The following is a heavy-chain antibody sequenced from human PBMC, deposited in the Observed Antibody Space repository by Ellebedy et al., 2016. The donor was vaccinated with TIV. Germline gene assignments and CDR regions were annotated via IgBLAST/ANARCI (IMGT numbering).Heavy chain of an antibody. V-gene: IGHV3-48*04. Sequence: GESLKISXAASGFAFSSYAMHWVRQAPGKGLAWVSYIGSSSTTIYYADSVKGRFTVSRDNAKNPLYLQLNSLSAEDTAVYYCAREIFLWSLGNYYYGMDVWGHGTTVIVSS. CDR3: AREIFLWSLGNYYYGMDV. D-gene: IGHD3-10*01. J-gene: IGHJ6*02. CDR1: GFAFSSYA. CDR2: IGSSSTTI.